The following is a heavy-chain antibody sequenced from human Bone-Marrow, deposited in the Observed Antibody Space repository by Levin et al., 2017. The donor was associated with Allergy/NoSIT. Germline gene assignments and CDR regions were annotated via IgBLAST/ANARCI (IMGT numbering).Heavy chain of an antibody. J-gene: IGHJ6*02. V-gene: IGHV1-8*01. CDR1: GYTFTSYD. CDR3: ARDDYYYYGMDV. CDR2: MNPNSGNT. Sequence: GESLKISCKASGYTFTSYDINWVRQATGQGLEWMGWMNPNSGNTGYAQKFQGRVTMTRNTSISTAYMELSSLRSEDTAVYYCARDDYYYYGMDVWGQGTTVTVSS.